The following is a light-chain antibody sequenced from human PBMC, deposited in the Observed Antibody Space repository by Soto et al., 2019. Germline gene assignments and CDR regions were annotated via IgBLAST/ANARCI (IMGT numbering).Light chain of an antibody. CDR1: QGVSGN. CDR3: QQYNNWPPYT. Sequence: EIVMTQSPATLSVSPGERATLSCRASQGVSGNLAWYQQKPGQAPRLLICGASTRATGIPARFSGSGSGTEFTLTISSLQSEDFAVYYCQQYNNWPPYTFGQGTKLEIK. V-gene: IGKV3-15*01. J-gene: IGKJ2*01. CDR2: GAS.